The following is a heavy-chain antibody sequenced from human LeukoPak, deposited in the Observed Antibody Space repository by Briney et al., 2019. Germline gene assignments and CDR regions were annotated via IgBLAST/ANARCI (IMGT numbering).Heavy chain of an antibody. CDR2: INLNSGAT. V-gene: IGHV1-2*02. Sequence: ASVKVSCKASGYTFTSYGISWVRQAPGQGLEWMGWINLNSGATNCAQKFQGRVTMTRDTSIGTAYMELTRLTSDDTAVYFCARPHLMPTIPFDYWGQGTLVTVSS. J-gene: IGHJ4*02. CDR3: ARPHLMPTIPFDY. D-gene: IGHD4/OR15-4a*01. CDR1: GYTFTSYG.